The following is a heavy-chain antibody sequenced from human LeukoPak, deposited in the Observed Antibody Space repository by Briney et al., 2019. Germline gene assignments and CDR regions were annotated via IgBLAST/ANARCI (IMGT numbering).Heavy chain of an antibody. CDR2: IISILGIA. CDR3: ASYSSNWYSPTIYYYYGMDV. J-gene: IGHJ6*02. CDR1: GGSFSSYA. D-gene: IGHD6-13*01. V-gene: IGHV1-69*04. Sequence: ASVKVSCKASGGSFSSYAISWVRQAPGQGLEWMGRIISILGIANYAQKFQGRVTITADKSTSTAYMELSSLRSEDTAVYYCASYSSNWYSPTIYYYYGMDVWGQGTTVTVSS.